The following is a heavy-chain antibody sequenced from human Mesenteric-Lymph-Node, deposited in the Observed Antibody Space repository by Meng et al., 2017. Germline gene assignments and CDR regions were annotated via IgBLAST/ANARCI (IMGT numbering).Heavy chain of an antibody. D-gene: IGHD2-15*01. CDR3: ATLGYCSGGSCYDYYYYGMDV. Sequence: SVKVSCKASGGTFSSDAIIWVRLAPGQGLEWMGGIIPMYGTANSAQKFQGRVTITADTSTSAAYMELSSLRSEDTAVYYCATLGYCSGGSCYDYYYYGMDVWGQGTTVTVSS. V-gene: IGHV1-69*06. CDR1: GGTFSSDA. CDR2: IIPMYGTA. J-gene: IGHJ6*02.